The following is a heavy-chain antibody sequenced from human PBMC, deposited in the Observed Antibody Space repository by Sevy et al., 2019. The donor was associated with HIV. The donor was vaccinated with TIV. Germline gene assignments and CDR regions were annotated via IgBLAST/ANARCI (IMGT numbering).Heavy chain of an antibody. V-gene: IGHV4-4*07. J-gene: IGHJ4*02. CDR3: ASGRGYSYSLNY. CDR1: GDSVTNYY. D-gene: IGHD2-2*03. CDR2: IYTSGNT. Sequence: SETLSLNCTVSGDSVTNYYWNWIRQPAGKGLEWIGRIYTSGNTNSGNTNYNPSLKSRVTMSVDTSKNRFSLKLTSVTAADTAVYYCASGRGYSYSLNYWGQRTVVTDSS.